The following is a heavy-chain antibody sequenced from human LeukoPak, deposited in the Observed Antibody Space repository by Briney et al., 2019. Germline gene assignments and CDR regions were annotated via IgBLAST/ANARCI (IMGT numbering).Heavy chain of an antibody. CDR3: VRGRAATGYDY. D-gene: IGHD2-15*01. J-gene: IGHJ4*02. CDR1: GYTFTSYD. CDR2: ISGYNGNT. Sequence: ASVKVSCKASGYTFTSYDISWVRQAPGQGLEWMGWISGYNGNTNYAQKLQGRVTMATDTSMSTAYMELRSLRSDDTALYYCVRGRAATGYDYWGQGTLVTVSS. V-gene: IGHV1-18*01.